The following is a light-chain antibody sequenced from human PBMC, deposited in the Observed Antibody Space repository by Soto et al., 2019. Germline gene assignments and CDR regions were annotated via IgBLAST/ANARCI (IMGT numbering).Light chain of an antibody. CDR2: DNN. Sequence: QSVLTQPPSVSAAPGQKVTISCSGSSSNIGNNYVSWYQQLPGTAPKLLIYDNNKRPSGIPDRFSGYKSGQSATLGITGLQTGDETDYYCGTWDSSLSAVVFGGGTKLTVL. J-gene: IGLJ3*02. V-gene: IGLV1-51*01. CDR3: GTWDSSLSAVV. CDR1: SSNIGNNY.